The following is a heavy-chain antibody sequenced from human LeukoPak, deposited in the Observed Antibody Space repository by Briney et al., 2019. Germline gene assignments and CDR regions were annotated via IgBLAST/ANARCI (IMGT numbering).Heavy chain of an antibody. CDR3: ARDLPAGYRGLYPAFDT. V-gene: IGHV3-64*01. D-gene: IGHD1-1*01. Sequence: PGGSLRLSCAASGFTFRSYTMHWVRQAPGKGLEYVSAISSNGGSTYYANSVKGRFTISRDNSKNTLYLQMGSLRAEDMAVYYCARDLPAGYRGLYPAFDTWGQGTMVTVSS. J-gene: IGHJ3*02. CDR1: GFTFRSYT. CDR2: ISSNGGST.